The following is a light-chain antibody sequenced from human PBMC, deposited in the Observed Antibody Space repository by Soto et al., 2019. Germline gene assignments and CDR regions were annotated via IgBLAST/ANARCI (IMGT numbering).Light chain of an antibody. CDR1: QSVSSN. V-gene: IGKV3-15*01. J-gene: IGKJ4*01. CDR2: GAS. CDR3: QQYNNWPLT. Sequence: EIVMTQSPATLSVSPGERATLSCRTSQSVSSNFDWYQQKPGQAPRLLIYGASTRATGNPDRFSGSGSGTEFTLTISSLQSEDFAVYYCQQYNNWPLTFGGGTKVEIK.